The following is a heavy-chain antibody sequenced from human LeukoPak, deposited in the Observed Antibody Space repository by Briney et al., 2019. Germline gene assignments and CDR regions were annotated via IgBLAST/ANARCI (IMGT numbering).Heavy chain of an antibody. CDR2: IYTSGST. J-gene: IGHJ5*02. Sequence: PSETLSLTCTGSGGSISSYYWSWIRQPAGKGLEWIGRIYTSGSTNYNPSLKSRVTMSVDTSKNQFSLKLSSVTAADTAVYYCAREGYDFWSLNWFDPWGQGTLVTVSS. V-gene: IGHV4-4*07. CDR1: GGSISSYY. CDR3: AREGYDFWSLNWFDP. D-gene: IGHD3-3*01.